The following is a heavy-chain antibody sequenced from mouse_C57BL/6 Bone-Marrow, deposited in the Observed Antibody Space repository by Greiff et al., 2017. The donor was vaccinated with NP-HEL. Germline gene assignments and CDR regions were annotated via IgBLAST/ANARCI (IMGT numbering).Heavy chain of an antibody. CDR1: GYTFTSYW. Sequence: QVQLQQPGAELVKPGASVKLSCKASGYTFTSYWMQWVKQRPGQGLEWIGEIDPSDSYTNYNQKFKGKATLTVDTSSSTAYVQLSSLTSEDSAVYYCARRNYYGRRAMDYWGQGTSVTVSS. V-gene: IGHV1-50*01. CDR3: ARRNYYGRRAMDY. D-gene: IGHD1-1*01. CDR2: IDPSDSYT. J-gene: IGHJ4*01.